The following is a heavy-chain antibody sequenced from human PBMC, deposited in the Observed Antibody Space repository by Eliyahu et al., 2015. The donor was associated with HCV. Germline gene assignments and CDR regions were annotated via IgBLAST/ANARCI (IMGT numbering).Heavy chain of an antibody. J-gene: IGHJ5*02. CDR3: TRVVDP. CDR1: GFXFTXYA. CDR2: IRRKADGATA. Sequence: EVEVVESGGGLVQPGRSLXLXCXXSGFXFTXYAMXWVRRAPGMGLGWVGFIRRKADGATAEYAASVKGRFTISRDDSKNIAYLHMNSLRTEDTAVYYCTRVVDPWGQGTLVTVSS. V-gene: IGHV3-49*04.